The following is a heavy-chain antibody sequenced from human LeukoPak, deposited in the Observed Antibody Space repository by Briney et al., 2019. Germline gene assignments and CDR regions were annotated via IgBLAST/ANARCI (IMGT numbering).Heavy chain of an antibody. CDR1: GGIFSSYA. CDR3: ARVRGSGSVYPYGMDV. D-gene: IGHD3-10*01. Sequence: SVKVSCKASGGIFSSYAISWVRQAPGQGLEWMGGIIPSFGTANYAQKFQGRVTITADESTSTAYMELSSLRSEDTAVYYCARVRGSGSVYPYGMDVWGQGTTVTVSS. V-gene: IGHV1-69*13. CDR2: IIPSFGTA. J-gene: IGHJ6*02.